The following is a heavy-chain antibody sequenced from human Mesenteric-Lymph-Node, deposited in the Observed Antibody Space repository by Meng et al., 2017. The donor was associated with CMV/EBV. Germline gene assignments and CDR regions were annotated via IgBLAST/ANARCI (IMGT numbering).Heavy chain of an antibody. V-gene: IGHV6-1*01. Sequence: ISRDSVANTDVAWNWIRQSPLRGLEWLGRTYYNSKWYKEYAVSVKSRITFNADTSQNQFSLQLNSVSPEDTAVYYCARGAYRSLDYWGQGTPVTVSS. D-gene: IGHD1-14*01. CDR2: TYYNSKWYK. J-gene: IGHJ4*02. CDR1: RDSVANTDVA. CDR3: ARGAYRSLDY.